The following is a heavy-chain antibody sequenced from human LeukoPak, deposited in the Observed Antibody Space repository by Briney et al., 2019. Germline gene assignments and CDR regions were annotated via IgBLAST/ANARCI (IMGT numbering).Heavy chain of an antibody. Sequence: ASVKVSCKASGYTFTNYDINWVRQATGQGLEWMGWMNPNSGNTGYAQKFQDRVTMTRNTSISTAYMELRSLRSDDTAVYYCARDRRSLSKSITMIPCAFDIWGQGTMVTVSS. CDR1: GYTFTNYD. CDR3: ARDRRSLSKSITMIPCAFDI. V-gene: IGHV1-8*01. CDR2: MNPNSGNT. J-gene: IGHJ3*02. D-gene: IGHD3-22*01.